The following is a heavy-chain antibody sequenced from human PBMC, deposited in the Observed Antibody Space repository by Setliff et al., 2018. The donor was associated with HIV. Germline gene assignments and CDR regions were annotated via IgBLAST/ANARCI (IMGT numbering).Heavy chain of an antibody. CDR1: GGSFSGYY. CDR3: ARAPPGIQNDAFDV. V-gene: IGHV4-59*10. J-gene: IGHJ3*01. CDR2: IYTNGYT. Sequence: PSETLSLTCAVYGGSFSGYYWTWIRQPAGKGPEWIGHIYTNGYTNYNPSLKSRVTISVDTSRDQFSLQLTSVTAADTAVYYCARAPPGIQNDAFDVWGQGTMVTVSS.